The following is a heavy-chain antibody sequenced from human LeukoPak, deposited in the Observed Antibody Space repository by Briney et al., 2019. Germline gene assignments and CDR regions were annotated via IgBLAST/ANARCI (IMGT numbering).Heavy chain of an antibody. CDR3: APDYDILTGYYLY. Sequence: GGSLRLSCAASGFTFSSYAMSWVRQAPGKGLEWVSAISGSGGSTYYAASVKGRFTISRDNSKNTLYLQMNSLRAEDTAVYYCAPDYDILTGYYLYWGQGTLVTVSS. J-gene: IGHJ4*02. CDR1: GFTFSSYA. V-gene: IGHV3-23*01. CDR2: ISGSGGST. D-gene: IGHD3-9*01.